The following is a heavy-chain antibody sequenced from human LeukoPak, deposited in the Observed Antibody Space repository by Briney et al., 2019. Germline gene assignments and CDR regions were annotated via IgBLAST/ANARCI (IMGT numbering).Heavy chain of an antibody. Sequence: PGRSLRLSCAASGFTFSTYGMHWVRQAPGKGLEWVALIWNDGSDMSYADSVKGRFTISRDNSKNTLDLQMNSLRAEDMAVYYRARGPWASGTQITSLDLWGRGTLVTVSS. D-gene: IGHD3-10*01. CDR1: GFTFSTYG. V-gene: IGHV3-33*01. J-gene: IGHJ2*01. CDR2: IWNDGSDM. CDR3: ARGPWASGTQITSLDL.